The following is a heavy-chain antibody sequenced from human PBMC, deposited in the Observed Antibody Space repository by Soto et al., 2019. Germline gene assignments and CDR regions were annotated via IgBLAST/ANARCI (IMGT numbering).Heavy chain of an antibody. CDR2: IYYSGST. D-gene: IGHD6-13*01. J-gene: IGHJ5*02. V-gene: IGHV4-39*01. CDR1: GGSISSSSYY. CDR3: ARHSAAADKGGNWFDP. Sequence: PSEPLSLTCTVSGGSISSSSYYWGWIRQPPGKGLEWIGSIYYSGSTYYNPSLKSRVTISVDTSKNQFSLKLSSVTAADTAVYYCARHSAAADKGGNWFDPWGQGTLVTVSS.